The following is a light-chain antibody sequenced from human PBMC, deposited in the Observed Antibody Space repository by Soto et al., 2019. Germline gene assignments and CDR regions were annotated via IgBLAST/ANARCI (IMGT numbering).Light chain of an antibody. Sequence: DIQMTQSPSSLSASVGDRVTITCRASQGISKYLAWYQQKPGKVPKLLIYAASTLQSGVPSRFSGSGSGTDFTLTISSLQPEDVATYYCQKYNSAPHTFGQGTKVEIK. CDR3: QKYNSAPHT. J-gene: IGKJ1*01. CDR2: AAS. CDR1: QGISKY. V-gene: IGKV1-27*01.